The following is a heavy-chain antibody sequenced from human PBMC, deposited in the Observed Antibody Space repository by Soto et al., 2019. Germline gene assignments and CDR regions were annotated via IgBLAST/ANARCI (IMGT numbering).Heavy chain of an antibody. CDR2: IIPIFGTA. CDR1: GGTFSSYA. V-gene: IGHV1-69*01. CDR3: ARFDCYDFWGTPQCGYYYGMDV. J-gene: IGHJ6*02. Sequence: QVQLVQSGAEVKKPGSSVKVSCKASGGTFSSYAISWVRQAPGQGLEWMGGIIPIFGTANYAQKFQGRVTITADESTSTAYMELSSLRSEDTAVYYCARFDCYDFWGTPQCGYYYGMDVWGQGTTVTASS. D-gene: IGHD3-3*01.